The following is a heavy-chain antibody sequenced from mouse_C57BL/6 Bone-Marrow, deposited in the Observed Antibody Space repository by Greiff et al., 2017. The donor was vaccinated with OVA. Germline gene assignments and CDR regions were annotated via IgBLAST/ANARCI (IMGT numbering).Heavy chain of an antibody. CDR1: GYAFSSSW. Sequence: VKLQQSGPELVKPGASVKISCKASGYAFSSSWMNWVKQRPGKGLEWIGRIYPGDGDTNYNGKFKGKATLTADKSSSTAYMQLSSLTSEDSAVYFCARKWAWYFDVWGTGTTVTVSS. V-gene: IGHV1-82*01. CDR3: ARKWAWYFDV. J-gene: IGHJ1*03. CDR2: IYPGDGDT. D-gene: IGHD1-3*01.